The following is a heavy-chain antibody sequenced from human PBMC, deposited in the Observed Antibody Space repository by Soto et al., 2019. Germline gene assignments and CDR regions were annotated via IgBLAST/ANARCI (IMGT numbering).Heavy chain of an antibody. CDR3: ARGDVYDYIWGSYRPYYFDY. V-gene: IGHV5-51*01. J-gene: IGHJ4*02. CDR2: IYPGDSDT. CDR1: GYSFTSYW. Sequence: GESLKISCKGSGYSFTSYWIGWVRQMPGKGLEWMGIIYPGDSDTRYSPSFQGQVTISADKSIGTAYLQWSSLKASETAMYYCARGDVYDYIWGSYRPYYFDYWGQGTLVTVSA. D-gene: IGHD3-16*02.